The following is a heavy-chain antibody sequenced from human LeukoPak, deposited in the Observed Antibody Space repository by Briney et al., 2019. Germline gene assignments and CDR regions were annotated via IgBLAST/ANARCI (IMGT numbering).Heavy chain of an antibody. CDR3: ARETRLQGAFDI. J-gene: IGHJ3*02. D-gene: IGHD4-4*01. CDR1: GGTFSSYA. CDR2: IIPIFGTA. V-gene: IGHV1-69*13. Sequence: ASVKVSCKASGGTFSSYAISWVRQAPGQGLVWMGGIIPIFGTANYAQKFQGRVTITADESTSTAYMELSSLRSDDTAVYYCARETRLQGAFDIWGQGTMVTVSS.